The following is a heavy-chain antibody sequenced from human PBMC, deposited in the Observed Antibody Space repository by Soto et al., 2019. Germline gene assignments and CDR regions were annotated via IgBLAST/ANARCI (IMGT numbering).Heavy chain of an antibody. CDR1: GGTFSSYT. CDR2: IIPILGIA. V-gene: IGHV1-69*02. Sequence: SLKVSCKASGGTFSSYTISWVRQAPGQGLEWMGRIIPILGIANYAQKFQGRVTITADKSTSTAYMELSSLRSDDTAVYYCARGTKVETGNYWGQGTLVTVSS. J-gene: IGHJ4*02. CDR3: ARGTKVETGNY. D-gene: IGHD4-17*01.